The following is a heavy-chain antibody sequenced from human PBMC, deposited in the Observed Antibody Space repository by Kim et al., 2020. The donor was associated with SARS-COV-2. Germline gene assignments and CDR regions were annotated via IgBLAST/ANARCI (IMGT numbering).Heavy chain of an antibody. CDR2: ST. D-gene: IGHD4-17*01. V-gene: IGHV4-30-2*04. Sequence: STYSNPSLKSRVTISVDTSKNQFSLKLSSVTAADTAVYYCARVEAVTLDYWGQGTLVTVSS. J-gene: IGHJ4*02. CDR3: ARVEAVTLDY.